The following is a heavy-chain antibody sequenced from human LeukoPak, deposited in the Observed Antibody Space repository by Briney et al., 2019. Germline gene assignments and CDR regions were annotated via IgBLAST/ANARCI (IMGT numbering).Heavy chain of an antibody. Sequence: ASETLSLTCSVSGASANTSFYFWGWIRQPPGKGLEWIGSLFYSGSTYYSPSLKSRVTISKGSSGNQLSLISLKMTSVTAADTAVYYCARGFDNWGLGTLVTASS. J-gene: IGHJ4*02. V-gene: IGHV4-39*07. CDR2: LFYSGST. CDR1: GASANTSFYF. CDR3: ARGFDN.